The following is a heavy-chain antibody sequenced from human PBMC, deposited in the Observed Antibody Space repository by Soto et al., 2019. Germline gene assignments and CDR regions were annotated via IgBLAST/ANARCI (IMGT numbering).Heavy chain of an antibody. Sequence: PGGSLRLSCTASGFTFGSYSMTWVRQTPGKGLEWVSIISGGGETTFYADSAKGRFTISRDNSKSTLYLQMNGLRVEDTAMYYCAKRDILNSGHEFLDPWGQGTLVTVSS. CDR2: ISGGGETT. V-gene: IGHV3-23*01. J-gene: IGHJ5*02. CDR1: GFTFGSYS. CDR3: AKRDILNSGHEFLDP. D-gene: IGHD2-21*01.